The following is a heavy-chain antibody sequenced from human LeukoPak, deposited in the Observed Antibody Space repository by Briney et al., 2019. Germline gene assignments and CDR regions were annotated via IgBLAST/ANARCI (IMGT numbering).Heavy chain of an antibody. Sequence: ASVRVPCKASGYTFTGYYMHWVRQAPGQGLEWMGWINPNSGGTNYAQKFQGRVTMTRDTSLSTAYMELSRLRSDDTAVYYFARSIAARRGGNWFDPWGQGTLVTVSS. CDR3: ARSIAARRGGNWFDP. CDR2: INPNSGGT. D-gene: IGHD6-6*01. CDR1: GYTFTGYY. V-gene: IGHV1-2*02. J-gene: IGHJ5*02.